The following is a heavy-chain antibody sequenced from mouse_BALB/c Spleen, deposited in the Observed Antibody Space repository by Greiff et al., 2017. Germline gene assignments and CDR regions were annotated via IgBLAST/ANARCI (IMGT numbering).Heavy chain of an antibody. CDR3: ARGGGSSYWYFDV. D-gene: IGHD1-1*01. CDR1: GFTFSDYY. CDR2: ISDGGSYT. V-gene: IGHV5-4*02. J-gene: IGHJ1*01. Sequence: EVQLVESGGGLVKPGGSLKLSCAASGFTFSDYYMYWVRQTPEKRLEWVATISDGGSYTYYPDSVKGRFTISRDNAKNNLYLQMSSLKSEDTAMYYCARGGGSSYWYFDVWGAGTTVTVSS.